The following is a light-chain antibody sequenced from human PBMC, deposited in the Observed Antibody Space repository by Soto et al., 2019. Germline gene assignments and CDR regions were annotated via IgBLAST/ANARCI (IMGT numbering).Light chain of an antibody. Sequence: QSALTQAASESGSPGQSITISCTEITGDIRSYHLVSCYNQYPFKAPKLIIYDYIKRPSAVSNLFLGSKSGNTASLTISGLQAEDEADYLCCSHSGFNTPYVFASGTKVTVL. CDR1: TGDIRSYHL. J-gene: IGLJ1*01. CDR3: CSHSGFNTPYV. V-gene: IGLV2-23*01. CDR2: DYI.